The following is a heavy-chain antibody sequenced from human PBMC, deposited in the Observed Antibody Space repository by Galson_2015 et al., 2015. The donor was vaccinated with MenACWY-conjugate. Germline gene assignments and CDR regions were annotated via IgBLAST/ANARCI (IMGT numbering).Heavy chain of an antibody. CDR2: ISSSSSTI. Sequence: SLRLSCAASGFTFSSYSMNWVRQAPGKGLEWVSYISSSSSTIYYADSVKGRITISRDNTKNSLHLQMNRLTGEDAVVYYGARDRRQQLVLGYWGQGTLVTVSS. D-gene: IGHD6-13*01. CDR1: GFTFSSYS. CDR3: ARDRRQQLVLGY. J-gene: IGHJ4*02. V-gene: IGHV3-48*04.